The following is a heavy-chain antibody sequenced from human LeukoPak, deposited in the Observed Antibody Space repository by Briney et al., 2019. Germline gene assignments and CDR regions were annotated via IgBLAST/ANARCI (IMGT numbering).Heavy chain of an antibody. CDR3: ASPYYYDSSGYYPLYYFDY. CDR1: GFTFSIHA. Sequence: GGSLRLSCTPFGFTFSIHAMSWVRQAPGKGLEWVSAISGSGGSTYYADSVKGRFTISRDNSKNTLYLQMNSLRAEDTAVYYCASPYYYDSSGYYPLYYFDYWGQGTLVTVSS. J-gene: IGHJ4*02. D-gene: IGHD3-22*01. V-gene: IGHV3-23*01. CDR2: ISGSGGST.